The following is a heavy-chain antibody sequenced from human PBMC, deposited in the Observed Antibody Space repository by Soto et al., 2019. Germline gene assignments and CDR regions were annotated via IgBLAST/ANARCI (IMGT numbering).Heavy chain of an antibody. V-gene: IGHV3-7*05. Sequence: GGSLRLSCAASGFTFSSYWMSWVRQAPGKGLEWVANIKQDGSEKYYVDSVKGQFTISRDNAKNSLYLQMNSLRAEDTAVYYCARGALSSSWPYYYYYGMDVWGQGTTVTVSS. CDR2: IKQDGSEK. J-gene: IGHJ6*02. CDR3: ARGALSSSWPYYYYYGMDV. CDR1: GFTFSSYW. D-gene: IGHD6-13*01.